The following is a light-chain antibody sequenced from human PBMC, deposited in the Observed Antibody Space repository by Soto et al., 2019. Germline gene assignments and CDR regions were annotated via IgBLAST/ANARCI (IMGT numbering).Light chain of an antibody. CDR1: QSVSSN. J-gene: IGKJ2*01. Sequence: EIVMTQSPATLSVPPGERATLSCRASQSVSSNLAWYQQKPGQAPTLLIYGASARATGIPVRFSGSRSGTEFTLTISSLQSEDFAVYYCQHYNNWPFTFGQGTKVDIK. CDR3: QHYNNWPFT. CDR2: GAS. V-gene: IGKV3-15*01.